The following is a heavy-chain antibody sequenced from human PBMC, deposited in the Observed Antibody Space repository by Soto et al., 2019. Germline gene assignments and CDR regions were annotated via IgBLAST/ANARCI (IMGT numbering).Heavy chain of an antibody. CDR3: ARQHRIQLWLLSDAFDI. V-gene: IGHV5-51*01. Sequence: GESLKISCKGSGYSFTSYWIGWVRQMPGKGLEWMGIIYPGDSDTRYSPSFQGQVTISADKSISTAYLQWSSLKASDTAMYYCARQHRIQLWLLSDAFDIWGQGTMVTVSS. CDR1: GYSFTSYW. J-gene: IGHJ3*02. D-gene: IGHD5-18*01. CDR2: IYPGDSDT.